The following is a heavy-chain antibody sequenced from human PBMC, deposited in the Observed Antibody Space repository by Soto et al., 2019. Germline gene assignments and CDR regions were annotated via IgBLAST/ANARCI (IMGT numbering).Heavy chain of an antibody. Sequence: PXETLSLTCTVSGCSIRDYFWTWIRQPPGKGLEWIRYIYYSGRTNYNPSLKSRVSISVDTSKNHFSLQLRSVTAADTAVYYCARVGGDDFGDSGGFDYWGQGTLATVSS. CDR2: IYYSGRT. J-gene: IGHJ4*02. D-gene: IGHD4-17*01. CDR3: ARVGGDDFGDSGGFDY. V-gene: IGHV4-59*01. CDR1: GCSIRDYF.